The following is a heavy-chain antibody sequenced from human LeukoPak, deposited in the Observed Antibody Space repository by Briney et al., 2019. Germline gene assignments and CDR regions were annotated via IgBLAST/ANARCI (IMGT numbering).Heavy chain of an antibody. CDR2: ISYDGSNK. V-gene: IGHV3-30*04. D-gene: IGHD3-10*01. Sequence: GGSLRLSCAASGFTFSSYAMHWVRQAPGKGLEWVAVISYDGSNKYYADSVKGRFTISRDNSKNTLYLQMNSLRAEDTAVYYCARDPYYYGSGSSLFDYWGQGTPVTFSS. CDR1: GFTFSSYA. CDR3: ARDPYYYGSGSSLFDY. J-gene: IGHJ4*02.